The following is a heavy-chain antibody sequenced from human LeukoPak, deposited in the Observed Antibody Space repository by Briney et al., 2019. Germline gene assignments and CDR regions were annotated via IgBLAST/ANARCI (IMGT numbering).Heavy chain of an antibody. Sequence: SGTLSLTCAVSGGSISSSNWWSWVRQPPGKGLEWIGEIYHSGSTNYNPSLKSRVTISVDTSKNQFSLKLSSVTAADTAVYYCARGGGVTDFDYWGQGTLVTVSS. J-gene: IGHJ4*02. CDR3: ARGGGVTDFDY. CDR2: IYHSGST. D-gene: IGHD2-21*02. CDR1: GGSISSSNW. V-gene: IGHV4-4*02.